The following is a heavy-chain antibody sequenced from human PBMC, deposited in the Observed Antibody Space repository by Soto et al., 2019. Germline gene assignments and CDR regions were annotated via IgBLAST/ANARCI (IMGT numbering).Heavy chain of an antibody. V-gene: IGHV3-21*01. Sequence: EVQLVESGGGMVKPGGSLRLSCAASGFTFSSYSMNWVRQAPGKGQEWVSSVSSSSSYIDYADSVKGRFTISRDNAKNSLYLQMNSLRAEDTAVYYCARGYHYYDSSGYDKWDAFDIWGQGTMVTVSS. J-gene: IGHJ3*02. CDR3: ARGYHYYDSSGYDKWDAFDI. D-gene: IGHD3-22*01. CDR1: GFTFSSYS. CDR2: VSSSSSYI.